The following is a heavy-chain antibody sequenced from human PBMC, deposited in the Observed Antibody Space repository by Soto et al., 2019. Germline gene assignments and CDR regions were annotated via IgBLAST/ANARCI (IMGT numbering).Heavy chain of an antibody. CDR2: ISGSGAST. CDR1: GFNFKNSA. CDR3: ARASYYYNTSALRAWFAP. J-gene: IGHJ5*02. V-gene: IGHV3-23*01. D-gene: IGHD3-22*01. Sequence: GGSLRLSCTASGFNFKNSAMSWVRQAPGKGLEWVSGISGSGASTYDADSVKGRFTISRDNSKHTLYLQMNSLRAEDTATYYCARASYYYNTSALRAWFAPWGQGTLVTVSS.